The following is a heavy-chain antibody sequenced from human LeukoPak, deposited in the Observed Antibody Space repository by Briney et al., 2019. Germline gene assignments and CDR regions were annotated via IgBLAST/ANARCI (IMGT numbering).Heavy chain of an antibody. CDR2: ISYDGSNK. CDR1: GFTFSSYA. Sequence: GRSLRLSCAASGFTFSSYAMHWVRQAPGKGLEWVAVISYDGSNKYYADSVKGRFTISRDNSKNTLYLQMISLRAEDTAVYYCARDPAEYCSSTSCYTPFDYWGQGTLVTVSS. D-gene: IGHD2-2*02. J-gene: IGHJ4*02. V-gene: IGHV3-30-3*01. CDR3: ARDPAEYCSSTSCYTPFDY.